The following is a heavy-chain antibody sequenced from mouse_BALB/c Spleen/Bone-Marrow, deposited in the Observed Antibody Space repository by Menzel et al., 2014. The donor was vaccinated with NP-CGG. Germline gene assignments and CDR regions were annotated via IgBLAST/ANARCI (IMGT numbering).Heavy chain of an antibody. J-gene: IGHJ3*01. CDR2: IAPANGNT. Sequence: EVKLQESGAGLVKPGASVKLSCTGSGFNIKDAYIHWVKQRPEQGLEWIGRIAPANGNTEYDPKFQGKATITAGTSSNTAYLQLSSLTSEDTAVYYCVRSPGDVNYWGQGTLVTVSA. CDR1: GFNIKDAY. CDR3: VRSPGDVNY. V-gene: IGHV14-3*02.